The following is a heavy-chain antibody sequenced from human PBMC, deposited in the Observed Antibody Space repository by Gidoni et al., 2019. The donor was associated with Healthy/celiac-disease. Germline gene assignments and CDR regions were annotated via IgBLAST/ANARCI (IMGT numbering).Heavy chain of an antibody. CDR2: IWYDGSNK. J-gene: IGHJ3*02. V-gene: IGHV3-33*01. Sequence: QVQLVESGGGVVQPERSGRLSCAAYGFTFSSYGMHWVRQAPGKGLEWVAVIWYDGSNKYYADSVKGRFTISRDNSKNTLYLQMNSLRAEDTAVYYCARATVKDDAFDIWGQGTMVTVSS. CDR3: ARATVKDDAFDI. D-gene: IGHD4-17*01. CDR1: GFTFSSYG.